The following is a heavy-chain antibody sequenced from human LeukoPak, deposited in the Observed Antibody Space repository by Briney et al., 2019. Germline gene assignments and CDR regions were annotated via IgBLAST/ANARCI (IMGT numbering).Heavy chain of an antibody. D-gene: IGHD5-12*01. CDR3: AKLIGGGYSGYDPDY. V-gene: IGHV3-30*18. CDR2: ISYDGSNK. J-gene: IGHJ4*02. Sequence: PGGSLRLSCTASGFTVSSYGMHWVRQAPGKGLEWVAVISYDGSNKYYADSVKGRFTISRDNSKNTLYLQMNSLRAEDTAVYYCAKLIGGGYSGYDPDYWGQGTLVTVSS. CDR1: GFTVSSYG.